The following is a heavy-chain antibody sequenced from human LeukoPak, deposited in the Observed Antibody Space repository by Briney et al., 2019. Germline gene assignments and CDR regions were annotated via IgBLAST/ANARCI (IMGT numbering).Heavy chain of an antibody. CDR1: GFTFSDYY. Sequence: GGSLRLSCAASGFTFSDYYMSWIRQAPGKGLEWVSYISSSGSTIYYADSVKGRFTISRDNAKNSLYLQMNSLRAEDTALYYCAKDINWASFESWGQGTLVTVSS. CDR3: AKDINWASFES. CDR2: ISSSGSTI. D-gene: IGHD7-27*01. V-gene: IGHV3-11*01. J-gene: IGHJ4*02.